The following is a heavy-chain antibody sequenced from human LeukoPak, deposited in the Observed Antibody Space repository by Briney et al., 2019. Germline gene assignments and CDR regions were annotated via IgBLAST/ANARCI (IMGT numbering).Heavy chain of an antibody. Sequence: GGSLRLSCAASGFTFSGSGMSWVRQAPGKGLEWISSSGDSGGSTYYADSLKGRFTISRDNSKNTLYLQMNNLRAEDTAVYYCAKGGCRGTCNPLAYWGQGALVTVSP. CDR3: AKGGCRGTCNPLAY. J-gene: IGHJ4*02. CDR1: GFTFSGSG. CDR2: SGDSGGST. V-gene: IGHV3-23*01. D-gene: IGHD2-15*01.